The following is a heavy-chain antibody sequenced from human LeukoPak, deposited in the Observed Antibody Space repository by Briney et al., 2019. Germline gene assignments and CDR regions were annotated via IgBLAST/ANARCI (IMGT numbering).Heavy chain of an antibody. CDR1: GFTFSDHS. Sequence: GGSLRLSCATSGFTFSDHSMDWARQAPGKGLEWVGRTRNKVNSYTTEYAASVKGRFTISRDDSKNSLYLQMNSLKTEDTAVYYCARAAYSSGFYYYYMDVWGKGTTVTVS. J-gene: IGHJ6*03. D-gene: IGHD6-25*01. CDR2: TRNKVNSYTT. V-gene: IGHV3-72*01. CDR3: ARAAYSSGFYYYYMDV.